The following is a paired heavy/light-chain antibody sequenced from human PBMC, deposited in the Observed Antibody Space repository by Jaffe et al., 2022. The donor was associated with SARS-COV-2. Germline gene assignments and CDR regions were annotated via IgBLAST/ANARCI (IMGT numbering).Light chain of an antibody. Sequence: SYELTQPPSVSVSPGQTASITCSGDKLGDKYACWYQQKPGQSPVLVIYQDTKRPSGIPERFSGSNSGNTATLTISGTQAMDEADYYCQAWDGVFGGGTKLTVL. CDR2: QDT. CDR3: QAWDGV. CDR1: KLGDKY. V-gene: IGLV3-1*01. J-gene: IGLJ2*01.
Heavy chain of an antibody. Sequence: EVQLLESGGGLEQPGGSLRLSCEASGFTFSNYGMSWVRQAPGRGLEWVSSISGSGGSTDYADSVKGRFTISRDNSKNTLNLQMNSLRAEDTAVYYCAKDLNSGMAPSRYAFDIWGQGTMVTVSS. CDR2: ISGSGGST. CDR1: GFTFSNYG. CDR3: AKDLNSGMAPSRYAFDI. V-gene: IGHV3-23*01. J-gene: IGHJ3*02. D-gene: IGHD3-10*01.